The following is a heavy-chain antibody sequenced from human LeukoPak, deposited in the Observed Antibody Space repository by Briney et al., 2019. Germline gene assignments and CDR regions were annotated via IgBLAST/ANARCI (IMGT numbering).Heavy chain of an antibody. V-gene: IGHV4-39*07. CDR1: GGSISSDSYY. D-gene: IGHD4-17*01. J-gene: IGHJ4*02. CDR3: ARSGSYGVNYFDN. Sequence: SETLSLTCTVSGGSISSDSYYWAWIRQPPGKGLEWIASIYYSGSTYYNPSLKSRVTISVDTSRNQFSLKLSSVTAADTAVYYCARSGSYGVNYFDNWGQGTLVTVSS. CDR2: IYYSGST.